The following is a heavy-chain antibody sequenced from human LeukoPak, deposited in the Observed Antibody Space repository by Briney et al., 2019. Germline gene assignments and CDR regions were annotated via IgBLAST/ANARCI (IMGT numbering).Heavy chain of an antibody. CDR1: GFTFSSYS. J-gene: IGHJ4*02. V-gene: IGHV3-21*01. D-gene: IGHD3-10*01. CDR3: ARVGDYYGSGSYSKYDY. CDR2: ISSSSSYI. Sequence: GGSLRLSCAASGFTFSSYSMNWVRQAPGKGLEWVSSISSSSSYIYYADSVKGRFTISRGNAKNSLYLQMNSLRAEDTAVYYCARVGDYYGSGSYSKYDYWGQGTLVTVSS.